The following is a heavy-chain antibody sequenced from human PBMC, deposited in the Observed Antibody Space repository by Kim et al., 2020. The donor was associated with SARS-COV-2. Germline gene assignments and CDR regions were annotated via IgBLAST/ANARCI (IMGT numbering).Heavy chain of an antibody. Sequence: YARKFQGRVTITADESTSTAYMGLSSLRSEDTAVYYCARGGGSYSGPFDYWGQGTLVTVSS. CDR3: ARGGGSYSGPFDY. D-gene: IGHD1-26*01. V-gene: IGHV1-69*01. J-gene: IGHJ4*02.